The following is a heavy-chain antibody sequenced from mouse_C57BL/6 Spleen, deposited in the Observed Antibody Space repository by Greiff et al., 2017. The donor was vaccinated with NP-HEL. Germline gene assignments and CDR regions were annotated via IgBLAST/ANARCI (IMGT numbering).Heavy chain of an antibody. CDR1: GYTFTDYY. J-gene: IGHJ3*01. V-gene: IGHV1-19*01. Sequence: EVQLQESGPVLVKPGASVKMSCKASGYTFTDYYMNWVKQSHGKSLEWIGVINPYNGGTSYNQKFKGKATLTVDKSSSTAYMELNSLTSEDSAVYYCAPRQDYDGFAYWGQGTLVTVSA. CDR2: INPYNGGT. CDR3: APRQDYDGFAY. D-gene: IGHD2-4*01.